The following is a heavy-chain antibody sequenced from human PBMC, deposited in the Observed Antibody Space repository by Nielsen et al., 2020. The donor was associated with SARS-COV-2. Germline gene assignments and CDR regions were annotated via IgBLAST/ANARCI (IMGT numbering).Heavy chain of an antibody. V-gene: IGHV4-59*08. CDR3: ARRLGYSGYDGEDDY. CDR2: IYYSGST. CDR1: GGSISSYY. D-gene: IGHD5-12*01. Sequence: SETLSLTCTVSGGSISSYYWSWIRQPPGKGLEWIGYIYYSGSTNYNPSLKSRVTISVDTSKNQFSRKLSSVTAADTAVYYCARRLGYSGYDGEDDYWGQGTLVTVSS. J-gene: IGHJ4*02.